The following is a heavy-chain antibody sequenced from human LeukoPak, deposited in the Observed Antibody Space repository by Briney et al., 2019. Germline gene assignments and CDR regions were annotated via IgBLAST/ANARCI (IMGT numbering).Heavy chain of an antibody. Sequence: GGSLRLSCAASGFTFSSYGMHWVRQAPGKGLEWVAVIWYDGSNKYYADSVKGRFTISRDSSKNTLYLQMNSLRAEDTAVYYRARELYGDYSNWFDPWGQGTLVTVSS. D-gene: IGHD4-17*01. J-gene: IGHJ5*02. CDR2: IWYDGSNK. CDR1: GFTFSSYG. V-gene: IGHV3-33*01. CDR3: ARELYGDYSNWFDP.